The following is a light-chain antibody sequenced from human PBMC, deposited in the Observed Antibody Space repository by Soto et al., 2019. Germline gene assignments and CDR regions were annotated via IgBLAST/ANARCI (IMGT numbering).Light chain of an antibody. CDR2: DAS. V-gene: IGKV3-11*01. J-gene: IGKJ5*01. Sequence: EIVLTQSPATLFLSPGERATLSCRASQSVSSYLAWYQQKPGHAPRLLIYDASNRATGIPARFSGSGSGTDFTLTISSLEPEDFAVYYCQQRSNWPPITFGQGTRLEIK. CDR1: QSVSSY. CDR3: QQRSNWPPIT.